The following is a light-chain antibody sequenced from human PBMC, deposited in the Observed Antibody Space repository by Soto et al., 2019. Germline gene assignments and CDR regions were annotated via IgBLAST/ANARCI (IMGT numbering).Light chain of an antibody. J-gene: IGKJ5*01. Sequence: EIVLKQSPGTLSLSPGERATLSCRASQIVSSDLAWYQQKPGQAPRLLIYYTSTRATGFPARFSGSGSGTEFTLTISNLQPDDVAIYYCQQYNDYSWTFGQGTRLEIK. CDR3: QQYNDYSWT. CDR2: YTS. CDR1: QIVSSD. V-gene: IGKV3-15*01.